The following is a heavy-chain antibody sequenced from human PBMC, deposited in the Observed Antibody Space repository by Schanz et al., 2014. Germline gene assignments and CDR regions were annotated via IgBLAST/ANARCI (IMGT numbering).Heavy chain of an antibody. J-gene: IGHJ5*02. V-gene: IGHV3-23*04. CDR2: IGGDASRT. CDR3: ARAPPLVRGIAGWFGP. Sequence: VQLVESGGGVVQPGRSLRLSCAASGFTFITFAMSWVRQAPGKGPEWVSAIGGDASRTYYADSVKGRFTISRDNSKSPLYPQMNSLRADDPAVYYCARAPPLVRGIAGWFGPWGQGSLVTVSS. D-gene: IGHD3-10*01. CDR1: GFTFITFA.